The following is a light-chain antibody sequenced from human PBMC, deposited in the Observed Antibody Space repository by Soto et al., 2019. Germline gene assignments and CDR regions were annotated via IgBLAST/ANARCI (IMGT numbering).Light chain of an antibody. CDR2: DAS. Sequence: EIVLTQSPATLSLSAGETATLSCRASQGVGSELAWYQQKPGQAPRLLISDASNRATGIPARFSGRGSATDFTLTISTLEPEGFAIDDGQQRNSWPITVGQGTRLEIK. J-gene: IGKJ5*01. CDR1: QGVGSE. CDR3: QQRNSWPIT. V-gene: IGKV3-11*01.